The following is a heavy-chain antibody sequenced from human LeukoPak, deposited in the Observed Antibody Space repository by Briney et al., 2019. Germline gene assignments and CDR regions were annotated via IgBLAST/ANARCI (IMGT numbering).Heavy chain of an antibody. CDR1: GDSKSDYH. Sequence: SETLSLTCTFSGDSKSDYHWRGPRQPAGKGLEWIGRIYTSGSTSYNPSLKSRVTISLDRSKNQFSLKLNSVTAADTAVYYCESSAWGSRYFDYWGQGTLVTVSS. J-gene: IGHJ4*02. D-gene: IGHD7-27*01. CDR3: ESSAWGSRYFDY. V-gene: IGHV4-4*07. CDR2: IYTSGST.